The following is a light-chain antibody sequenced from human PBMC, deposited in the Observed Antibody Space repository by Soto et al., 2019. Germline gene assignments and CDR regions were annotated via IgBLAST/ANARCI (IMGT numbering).Light chain of an antibody. CDR1: NIGSKN. CDR3: QVWDSRYV. J-gene: IGLJ1*01. Sequence: SYELTQPLSVSVALGQTARITCGGNNIGSKNVHWYQQKPGQAPVLVIYRDSNRPSGIPERFSGSNSGNTATLTIGRAQAGDEADSYCQVWDSRYVFGTGTKVTVL. CDR2: RDS. V-gene: IGLV3-9*01.